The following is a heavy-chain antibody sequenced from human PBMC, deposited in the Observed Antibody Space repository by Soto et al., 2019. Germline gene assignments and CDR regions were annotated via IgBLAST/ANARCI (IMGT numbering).Heavy chain of an antibody. Sequence: EVQLVESGGGLVQPGRSLRLSCAASGFTFDDYVMHWVRQAPGKGLEWVSGITGNSGSIAYADSVKGRFTISRDNAKNALYLPMNSLRAEDTALYYCAKDRRYSSGWYWFDSWGQGTLVTVSS. V-gene: IGHV3-9*01. CDR2: ITGNSGSI. D-gene: IGHD6-19*01. CDR1: GFTFDDYV. J-gene: IGHJ5*01. CDR3: AKDRRYSSGWYWFDS.